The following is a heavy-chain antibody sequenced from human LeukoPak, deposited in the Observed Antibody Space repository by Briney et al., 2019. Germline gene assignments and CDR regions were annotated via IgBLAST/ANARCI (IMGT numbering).Heavy chain of an antibody. J-gene: IGHJ6*03. CDR2: IYPADSDT. CDR3: AKIAAPGKIYYYYYMDV. Sequence: GESLKISCKGSGYSFTSYWIGWVRQMPGKGLEWMGIIYPADSDTRYSPSFQGQVTISADKSITTAYLQWSSLKASDTAMYYCAKIAAPGKIYYYYYMDVWGKGTTVTVSS. CDR1: GYSFTSYW. V-gene: IGHV5-51*01. D-gene: IGHD6-13*01.